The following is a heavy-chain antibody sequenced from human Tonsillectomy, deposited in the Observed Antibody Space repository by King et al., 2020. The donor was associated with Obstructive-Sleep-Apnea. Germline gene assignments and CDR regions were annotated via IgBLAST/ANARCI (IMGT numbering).Heavy chain of an antibody. J-gene: IGHJ4*02. CDR2: IYSGGST. CDR1: GFTVSSNY. CDR3: ARGSYGGNSGSSPNDY. Sequence: VQLVESGGGLVQPGGSLRLSCAASGFTVSSNYMSWVRQAPGKGLEWVSVIYSGGSTYYADSVKGRFTISRHNSKNTLYLQMNSLRAEDTAVYYCARGSYGGNSGSSPNDYWGQGTLVTVSS. V-gene: IGHV3-53*04. D-gene: IGHD4-23*01.